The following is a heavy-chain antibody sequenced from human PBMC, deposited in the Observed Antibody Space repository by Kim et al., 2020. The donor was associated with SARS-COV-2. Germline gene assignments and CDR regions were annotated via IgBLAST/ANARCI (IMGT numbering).Heavy chain of an antibody. CDR2: IKQDGSEK. V-gene: IGHV3-7*01. J-gene: IGHJ6*02. CDR1: GFTFSSYW. Sequence: GGSLRLSCAASGFTFSSYWMSWVRQAPGKGLEWVANIKQDGSEKYYVDSVKGRFTISRDNAKNSLYLQMNSLRAEDTAVYYCARIGVFYYYYGMDVWGQGTTVTVSS. D-gene: IGHD3-16*01. CDR3: ARIGVFYYYYGMDV.